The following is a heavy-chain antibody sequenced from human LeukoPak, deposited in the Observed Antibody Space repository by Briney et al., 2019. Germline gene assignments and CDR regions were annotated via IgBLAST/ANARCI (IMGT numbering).Heavy chain of an antibody. D-gene: IGHD5-18*01. CDR2: ISGSGGST. J-gene: IGHJ4*02. V-gene: IGHV3-23*01. CDR1: GFTFSGYA. Sequence: PGGSLRLSCAASGFTFSGYAMSWVRQAPGKGLEWVSAISGSGGSTYYADSVKGRFTISRDNSKNTLYLQMNSLRAEDTAVYYCAKPDTKLWPRFYFDYWGQGTLVTVSS. CDR3: AKPDTKLWPRFYFDY.